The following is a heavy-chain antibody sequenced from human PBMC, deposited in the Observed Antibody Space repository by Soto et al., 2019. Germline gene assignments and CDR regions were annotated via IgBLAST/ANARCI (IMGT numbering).Heavy chain of an antibody. V-gene: IGHV3-23*01. CDR2: ISGSGGST. Sequence: EVQLLESGGGLVQPGGSLRLSCAASGFTFSSYAMSWVRQAPGKGLEWVSAISGSGGSTYYADSVKGRFTISRDNSKNTLYLQMNSLRAEDTAVYYCAKGAEATLLIAAAGNFDYWGQGTLVTVSS. CDR1: GFTFSSYA. J-gene: IGHJ4*02. D-gene: IGHD6-13*01. CDR3: AKGAEATLLIAAAGNFDY.